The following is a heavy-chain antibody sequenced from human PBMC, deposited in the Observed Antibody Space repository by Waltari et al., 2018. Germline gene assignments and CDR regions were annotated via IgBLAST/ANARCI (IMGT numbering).Heavy chain of an antibody. Sequence: EVQLMESGGGLVQPGGSLRLSCSASALTFSTYVINWVRQAPGKGLEWVCSISGSGAEWYAESVRGWFTISRDNPKNTVFLQMNSLRVEDTALYYCAKDDRYPDDVFGLWGLGTMVTVSS. CDR3: AKDDRYPDDVFGL. J-gene: IGHJ3*01. CDR2: ISGSGAE. CDR1: ALTFSTYV. D-gene: IGHD2-2*02. V-gene: IGHV3-23*01.